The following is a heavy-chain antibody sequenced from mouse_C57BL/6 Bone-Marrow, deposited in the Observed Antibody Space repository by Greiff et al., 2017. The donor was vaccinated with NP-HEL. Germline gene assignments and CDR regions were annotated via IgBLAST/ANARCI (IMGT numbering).Heavy chain of an antibody. J-gene: IGHJ3*01. V-gene: IGHV7-3*01. CDR2: IRNKANGYTT. Sequence: EVQLVESGGGLVQPGGSLSLSCAASGFTFTDYYMSWVRQPPGKALEWLGFIRNKANGYTTEYSASVKGRFTISRDNSQSILYLQMNALRAEDSATYYCARSLYYYGSSWFAYWGKGTLVTVSA. CDR3: ARSLYYYGSSWFAY. CDR1: GFTFTDYY. D-gene: IGHD1-1*01.